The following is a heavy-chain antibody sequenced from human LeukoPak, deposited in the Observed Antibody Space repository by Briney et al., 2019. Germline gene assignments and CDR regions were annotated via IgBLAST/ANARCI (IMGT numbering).Heavy chain of an antibody. CDR2: ISVYNGNT. CDR3: ARGRDI. Sequence: ASVKVSCKASGYTFNRYSISWVRQAPGQGLEWMGWISVYNGNTNYTEKLQGRVTMTTDTSTSTAYMELRSLRSDDTAMYYCARGRDIWGQGTMVIVSS. CDR1: GYTFNRYS. V-gene: IGHV1-18*01. J-gene: IGHJ3*02.